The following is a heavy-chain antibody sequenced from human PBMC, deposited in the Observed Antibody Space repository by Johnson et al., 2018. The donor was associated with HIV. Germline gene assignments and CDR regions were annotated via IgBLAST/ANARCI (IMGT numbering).Heavy chain of an antibody. CDR2: IWYDGSST. V-gene: IGHV3-33*01. D-gene: IGHD5-24*01. CDR3: ARYGYRPEAAFDI. J-gene: IGHJ3*02. Sequence: QVQLVESGGGVVQPGRSLRLSCTASGFTFSSYGMHWVRQAPGKGLEWVAVIWYDGSSTSYADSVKGRFTISRDNAKNSLYLQMNSLRAEDTAVNYCARYGYRPEAAFDIWGQGTMVTVSS. CDR1: GFTFSSYG.